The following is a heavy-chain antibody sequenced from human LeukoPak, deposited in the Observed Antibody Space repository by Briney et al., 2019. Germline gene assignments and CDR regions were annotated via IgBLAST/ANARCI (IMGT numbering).Heavy chain of an antibody. J-gene: IGHJ4*02. Sequence: GGSLRLSCAASGFTFRSYAMTWVRQAPGKGLEWVSAISGGALSTYYADSVKGRFTVYRDNSRNTWYLQMNSLRAEDTAVYYCATHFGEGLAFYDYWGQGTLVTVSS. CDR2: ISGGALST. V-gene: IGHV3-23*01. CDR3: ATHFGEGLAFYDY. D-gene: IGHD4-17*01. CDR1: GFTFRSYA.